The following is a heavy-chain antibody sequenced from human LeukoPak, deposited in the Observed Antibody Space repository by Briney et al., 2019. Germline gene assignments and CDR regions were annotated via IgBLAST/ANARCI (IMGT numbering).Heavy chain of an antibody. CDR3: ARAHRSLYSNYYYYMDV. V-gene: IGHV4-34*01. CDR1: GGSFSGYY. J-gene: IGHJ6*03. Sequence: SETLSLTCAVYGGSFSGYYWSWIRQPPGKGLEWIGEINHSGSTKYNPSLKSRVTISVDTSKNQFSLKLSSVTAADTAVYYCARAHRSLYSNYYYYMDVWGKGTTVTVSS. D-gene: IGHD4-11*01. CDR2: INHSGST.